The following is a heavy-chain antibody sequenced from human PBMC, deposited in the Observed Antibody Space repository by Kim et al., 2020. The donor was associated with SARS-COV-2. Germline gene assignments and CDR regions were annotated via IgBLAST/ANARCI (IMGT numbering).Heavy chain of an antibody. Sequence: GGSLRLSCAASGFTFSSYGMHWVRQAPGKGLEWVAVIWYDGSNKYYADSVKGRFTISRDNSKNTLYLQMNSLRAEDTAVYYCARDFWSGYHILSYYYGMDVWGQGTTVTVSS. D-gene: IGHD3-3*01. CDR1: GFTFSSYG. CDR3: ARDFWSGYHILSYYYGMDV. V-gene: IGHV3-33*01. CDR2: IWYDGSNK. J-gene: IGHJ6*02.